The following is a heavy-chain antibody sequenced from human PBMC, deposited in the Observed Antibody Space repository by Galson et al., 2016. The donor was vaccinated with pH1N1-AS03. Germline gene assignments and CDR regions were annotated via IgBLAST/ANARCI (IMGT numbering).Heavy chain of an antibody. D-gene: IGHD3-3*01. CDR3: ARDKDSIFTSNWFDT. CDR2: ISVRGTTI. V-gene: IGHV3-11*01. CDR1: GFTFSDYY. J-gene: IGHJ5*02. Sequence: SLRLSCAASGFTFSDYYMSWIRQAPGKGLEWLSYISVRGTTIFYSDSVKGRFTISRDDAKNTLYLRMNSLRVDDTAVYYCARDKDSIFTSNWFDTWGQGTLVTVSS.